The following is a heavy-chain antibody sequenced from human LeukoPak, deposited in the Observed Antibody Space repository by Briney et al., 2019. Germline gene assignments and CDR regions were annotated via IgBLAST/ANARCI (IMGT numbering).Heavy chain of an antibody. CDR3: ARTTDWYYQFDY. Sequence: SETLSLTCTVSGGSISSYYWSWIRQPPGKGLEWIGYIYYSGSTNYNPSLESRVTISVDTSKNQFSLKLSSVTAADTAVYYCARTTDWYYQFDYWGQGTLVTVSS. V-gene: IGHV4-59*01. J-gene: IGHJ4*02. CDR1: GGSISSYY. D-gene: IGHD2-21*02. CDR2: IYYSGST.